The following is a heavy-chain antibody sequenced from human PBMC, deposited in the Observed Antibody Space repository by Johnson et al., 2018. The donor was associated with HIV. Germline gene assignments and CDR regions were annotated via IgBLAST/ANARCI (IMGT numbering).Heavy chain of an antibody. CDR2: IKSKTDGGTT. CDR1: GFTFSTYN. V-gene: IGHV3-15*01. Sequence: VQLVESGGGVVQPGRSLRLSCAASGFTFSTYNMHWVRQAPGKGLEWVGRIKSKTDGGTTDYAAPVKGRFTISRDDSKNTLYLQMNSLKTEDTAVYYCTTGVLDSSRGGGAFDIWGQGTKVTVSS. J-gene: IGHJ3*02. D-gene: IGHD6-13*01. CDR3: TTGVLDSSRGGGAFDI.